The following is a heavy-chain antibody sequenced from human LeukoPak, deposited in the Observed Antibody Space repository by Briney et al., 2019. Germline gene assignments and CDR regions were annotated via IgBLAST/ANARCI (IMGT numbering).Heavy chain of an antibody. J-gene: IGHJ4*02. Sequence: SETLSLTCTVSGGSISSYYWSWIRQPPGKGLEWIGYIYYSGSTNYNPSLKSRVTISVDTSKNQFSLKLSSVTAADTAVYYCARGPGYSYGYDDYWGQGTLVTVSS. CDR1: GGSISSYY. CDR2: IYYSGST. CDR3: ARGPGYSYGYDDY. V-gene: IGHV4-59*12. D-gene: IGHD5-18*01.